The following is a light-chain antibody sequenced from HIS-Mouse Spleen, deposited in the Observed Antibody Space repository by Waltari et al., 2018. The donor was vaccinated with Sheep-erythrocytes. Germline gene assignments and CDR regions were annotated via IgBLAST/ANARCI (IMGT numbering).Light chain of an antibody. CDR1: QSISSS. Sequence: DIQMTQSPSSLSASVGDRVTITCRASQSISSSLNWYQQKPGKAPKLLIYAASSLQSGVPSRFSGSGSGTDFTLTISSLQPEDFATYYCQQSYSTPRTFGQGTK. CDR3: QQSYSTPRT. CDR2: AAS. V-gene: IGKV1-39*01. J-gene: IGKJ1*01.